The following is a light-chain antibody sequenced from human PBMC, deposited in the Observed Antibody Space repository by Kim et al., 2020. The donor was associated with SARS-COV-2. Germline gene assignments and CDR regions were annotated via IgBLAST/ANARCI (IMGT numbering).Light chain of an antibody. V-gene: IGKV1-33*01. CDR1: EDVSDY. Sequence: GDRVTITCQASEDVSDYFNWYHQKPGEAPKVLIRDAANLESGVPTRFSRGGYETEFSLTISSVQPEDMGTYYCQQYDAPPFTFGQGTRLEIK. CDR2: DAA. CDR3: QQYDAPPFT. J-gene: IGKJ5*01.